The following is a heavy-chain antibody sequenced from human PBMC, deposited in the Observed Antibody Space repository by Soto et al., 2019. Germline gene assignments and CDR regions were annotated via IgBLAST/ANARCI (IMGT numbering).Heavy chain of an antibody. CDR2: IYYSGST. V-gene: IGHV4-59*01. CDR1: GGSINSYY. J-gene: IGHJ4*02. D-gene: IGHD6-19*01. Sequence: PSETLSLTCTVSGGSINSYYWSWIRQPPGKGLEWIGHIYYSGSTNYNPSLKSRVTISVDTSKNQFSLKLSSVTAADTAVYYCARLPYSSGWYGYEEPFDYWGQGTLVTVSS. CDR3: ARLPYSSGWYGYEEPFDY.